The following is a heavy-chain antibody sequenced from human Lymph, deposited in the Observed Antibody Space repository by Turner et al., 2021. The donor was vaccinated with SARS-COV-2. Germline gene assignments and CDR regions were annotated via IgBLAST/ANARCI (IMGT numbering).Heavy chain of an antibody. CDR1: GGSMNSNY. J-gene: IGHJ5*02. Sequence: QVQLQESGPRLVKPLETLSLPCTVSGGSMNSNYWSWIRQPPGKRLDWIGYIYYRGSTNYHPSLESRVTISVDTSRNQFSLNLTSVTAADTAIYYCARETVNNWVDPWGQGTLVTVSS. CDR3: ARETVNNWVDP. V-gene: IGHV4-59*01. CDR2: IYYRGST. D-gene: IGHD2-21*02.